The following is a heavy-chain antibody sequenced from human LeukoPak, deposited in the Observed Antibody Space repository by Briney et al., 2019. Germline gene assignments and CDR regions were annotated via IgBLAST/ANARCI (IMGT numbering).Heavy chain of an antibody. Sequence: GGSLRLSCAASGFTFSSYAMSWVRQAPGKGLEWVSGISGSGDDTYYAASVKGRFIVSRDTSKDTLYLQMNSLRAEDTAVYYCAKDPLNTLMVSPTFDYWGQGTLVTVSS. CDR1: GFTFSSYA. J-gene: IGHJ4*02. V-gene: IGHV3-23*01. CDR3: AKDPLNTLMVSPTFDY. CDR2: ISGSGDDT. D-gene: IGHD5-18*01.